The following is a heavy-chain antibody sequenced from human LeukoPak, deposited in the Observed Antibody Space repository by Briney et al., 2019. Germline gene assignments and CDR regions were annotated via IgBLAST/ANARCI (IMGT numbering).Heavy chain of an antibody. CDR3: TTGVTNDY. V-gene: IGHV3-15*01. CDR1: GFAFSNYG. J-gene: IGHJ4*02. CDR2: INSKTEGGAL. Sequence: GGSLRLSCAASGFAFSNYGMHWVRQAPGKGLEWVGRINSKTEGGALDYAAPVKGRFTISRDDSKNTLYLQMNSLKTDDTAVYYCTTGVTNDYWGQGTLVTVSS. D-gene: IGHD4-17*01.